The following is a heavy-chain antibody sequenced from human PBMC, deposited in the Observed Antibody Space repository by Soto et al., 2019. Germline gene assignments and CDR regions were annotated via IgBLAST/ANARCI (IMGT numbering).Heavy chain of an antibody. D-gene: IGHD3-3*02. J-gene: IGHJ4*02. CDR2: IFASGRT. V-gene: IGHV4-4*07. CDR3: TRGTFETTAPFY. CDR1: GGSISNYR. Sequence: NPSETLSLTCSVSGGSISNYRWSWVRQPAGKGLEWIGRIFASGRTNYNPSLQSRLTMSVDTSKNQFSLTLNSVTAADTAVYYCTRGTFETTAPFYWGQGILVTVSS.